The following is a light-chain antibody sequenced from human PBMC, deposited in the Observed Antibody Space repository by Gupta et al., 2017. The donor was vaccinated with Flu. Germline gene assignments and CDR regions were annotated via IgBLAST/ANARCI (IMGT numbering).Light chain of an antibody. CDR2: QDN. CDR3: QVWDGNTGV. Sequence: SYDLTQPPSVSVSPGQTASITCSGDKWGDKYACWYQQRPGHSPVLVIYQDNRRPSGLPVRFSGSTSGNTATLTISGTQAVDEADYYCQVWDGNTGVFGGGTKLTVL. J-gene: IGLJ3*02. CDR1: KWGDKY. V-gene: IGLV3-1*01.